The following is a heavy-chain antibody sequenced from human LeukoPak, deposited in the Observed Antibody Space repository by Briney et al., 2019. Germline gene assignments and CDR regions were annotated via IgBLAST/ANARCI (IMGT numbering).Heavy chain of an antibody. CDR3: AREYYDYVWGSYRYQALDY. V-gene: IGHV3-33*08. CDR1: GFTFSRFA. J-gene: IGHJ4*02. Sequence: GGSLRLSCAASGFTFSRFAMHWVRQAPGKGLEWVAVIWYDGSNKYYADSVKGRFTISRDNSKNTLYLQMNSLRAEDTAVYYCAREYYDYVWGSYRYQALDYWGQGTLVTVSS. CDR2: IWYDGSNK. D-gene: IGHD3-16*02.